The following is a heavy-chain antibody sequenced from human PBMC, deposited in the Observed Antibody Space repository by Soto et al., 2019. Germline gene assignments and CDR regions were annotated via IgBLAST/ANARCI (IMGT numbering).Heavy chain of an antibody. CDR2: ISSSTSYI. CDR1: GFTFSSYT. D-gene: IGHD6-19*01. J-gene: IGHJ4*02. V-gene: IGHV3-21*01. Sequence: EVQLVESGGGLVKPGGSLRLSCAASGFTFSSYTMNWVRQAPGKGLEWVSSISSSTSYIYYADSLKGRFTISRDNAKNSLYLQMNSLRAEDTAVYYCARDLNPYTSGWDWNYWGQGTLVTVSS. CDR3: ARDLNPYTSGWDWNY.